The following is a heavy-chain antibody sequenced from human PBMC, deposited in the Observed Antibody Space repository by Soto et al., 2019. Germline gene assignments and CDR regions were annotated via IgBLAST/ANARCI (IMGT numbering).Heavy chain of an antibody. J-gene: IGHJ3*02. CDR2: ISSSSSYI. CDR3: ARDMSGYCSGGSCHDAFDI. Sequence: TGGSLRLSCAASGFTFSSYSMNWVRQAPGKGLEWVSSISSSSSYIYYADSVKGRFTISRDNAKNSLYLQMNSLRAEDTAVYYCARDMSGYCSGGSCHDAFDIWGQGTMVTVSS. CDR1: GFTFSSYS. V-gene: IGHV3-21*01. D-gene: IGHD2-15*01.